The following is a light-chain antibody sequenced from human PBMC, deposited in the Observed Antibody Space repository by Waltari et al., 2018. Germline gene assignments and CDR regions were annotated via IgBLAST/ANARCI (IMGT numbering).Light chain of an antibody. CDR3: QQYRTNWT. Sequence: DIQMTQSPSALSASVGDRVTITCRASQNINGWLAWYQQKPGTAPKLLIYRAYTLETGVPSRFSGNASETEFTLTINSLQPEDFATYYCQQYRTNWTFGQGTKVEI. V-gene: IGKV1-5*03. CDR1: QNINGW. CDR2: RAY. J-gene: IGKJ1*01.